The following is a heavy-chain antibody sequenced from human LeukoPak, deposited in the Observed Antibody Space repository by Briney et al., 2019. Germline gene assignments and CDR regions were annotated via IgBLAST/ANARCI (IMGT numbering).Heavy chain of an antibody. D-gene: IGHD6-19*01. CDR1: GGSISSSNW. CDR2: IYHSGST. J-gene: IGHJ4*02. Sequence: SGTLSLTCAVSGGSISSSNWWSWVRQPPGKGLEWIGEIYHSGSTNYNPSLRSRVTVSVDKSKNHFSLKLSSVTAADTAVYYCARRSSGWYSDYWGQGTLVTVSS. CDR3: ARRSSGWYSDY. V-gene: IGHV4-4*02.